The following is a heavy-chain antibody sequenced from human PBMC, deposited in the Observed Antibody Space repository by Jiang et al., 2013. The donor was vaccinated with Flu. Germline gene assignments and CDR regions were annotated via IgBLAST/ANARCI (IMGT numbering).Heavy chain of an antibody. J-gene: IGHJ4*02. CDR3: TTYGYVGLGDY. CDR1: GFTFSDYY. D-gene: IGHD5-18*01. CDR2: ITKSDSII. Sequence: GLVKPGGSLRLSCAASGFTFSDYYMSWIRQAPGKGLEWVSYITKSDSIIYYADSVKGRFTISRDNAKNSLYLQMNSLRAEDTAVYYCTTYGYVGLGDYWGQGTLVTVSS. V-gene: IGHV3-11*01.